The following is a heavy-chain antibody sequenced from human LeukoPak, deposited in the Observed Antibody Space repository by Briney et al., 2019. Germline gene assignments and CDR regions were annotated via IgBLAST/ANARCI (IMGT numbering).Heavy chain of an antibody. J-gene: IGHJ4*02. V-gene: IGHV3-30*04. CDR2: ISYDGSNK. CDR3: ARDMRGYDYVWGSYPPDY. Sequence: PGGSLRLSCAASGFTLSSYAMHWVRQAPGKGLEWVAVISYDGSNKYYADSVKGRFTISRDNSKNTLYLQINSLRAEDTAVYYCARDMRGYDYVWGSYPPDYWGQGTLVTVSS. CDR1: GFTLSSYA. D-gene: IGHD3-16*02.